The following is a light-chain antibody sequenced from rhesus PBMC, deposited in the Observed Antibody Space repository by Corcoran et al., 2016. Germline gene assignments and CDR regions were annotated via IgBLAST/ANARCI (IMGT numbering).Light chain of an antibody. CDR3: QQYNDLLPLT. V-gene: IGKV3-40*03. J-gene: IGKJ4*01. Sequence: EIVMTQSPATLSLSPGETATLSCRARESVGSYLAWYQQKPGQAPKLLVHSSYFRATVIPDRVSGSGSRTEFTLTISSLEPEDVGVYHCQQYNDLLPLTFGGGTKVEIK. CDR2: SSY. CDR1: ESVGSY.